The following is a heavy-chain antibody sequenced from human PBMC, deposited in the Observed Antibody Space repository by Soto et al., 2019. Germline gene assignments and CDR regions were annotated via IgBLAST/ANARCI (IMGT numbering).Heavy chain of an antibody. Sequence: GGSLRLSCVASGFTFSNAWMNWVRQAPGKGLEWVGRIKSKTDGGTTDYAAPVKGRFTISRDDSKNTLYLQMNSLKTEDTAVYYCTTAAPSPAYYYDSSGYFQHWGQGTLVTVSS. V-gene: IGHV3-15*07. D-gene: IGHD3-22*01. CDR2: IKSKTDGGTT. J-gene: IGHJ1*01. CDR3: TTAAPSPAYYYDSSGYFQH. CDR1: GFTFSNAW.